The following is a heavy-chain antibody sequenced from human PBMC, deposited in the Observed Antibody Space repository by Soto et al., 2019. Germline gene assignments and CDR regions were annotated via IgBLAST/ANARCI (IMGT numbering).Heavy chain of an antibody. V-gene: IGHV4-59*01. Sequence: QVQLQESGPGLVKPSETLSLTCTVSGGSISSYYWSWIRQPPGKGLEWIGYIYYSGSTNYNPSLKSRVTISVDTSKNQFSLKLSSVTAADTAVYYCAREGPNWFDPWGQGTLVTVSS. CDR3: AREGPNWFDP. CDR2: IYYSGST. CDR1: GGSISSYY. J-gene: IGHJ5*02.